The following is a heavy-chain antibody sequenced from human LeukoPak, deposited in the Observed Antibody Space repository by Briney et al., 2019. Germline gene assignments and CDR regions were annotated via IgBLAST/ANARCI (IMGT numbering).Heavy chain of an antibody. CDR2: IKSKTDGGTT. D-gene: IGHD3-10*01. Sequence: GGSLRLSCAASGFTFSNAWMGWVRQAPGKGLEWVGRIKSKTDGGTTDYAAPVKGRFTISRDDSKNTLYLQMNSLKTEDTAVYYCTTDPVTMVRGTTVWGQGTMVTVSS. J-gene: IGHJ3*01. CDR1: GFTFSNAW. V-gene: IGHV3-15*01. CDR3: TTDPVTMVRGTTV.